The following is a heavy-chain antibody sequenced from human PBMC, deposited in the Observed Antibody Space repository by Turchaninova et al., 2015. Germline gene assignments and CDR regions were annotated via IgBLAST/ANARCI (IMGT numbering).Heavy chain of an antibody. CDR2: ISWYNGDT. J-gene: IGHJ6*03. D-gene: IGHD3-22*01. Sequence: QVQLVQSGAELKQPGASVRVSCRASGYTFSRHGISWVRQAPGQGLEWLGWISWYNGDTRYAQKVQDRVSMAKDTSTRTVYMELRSLRSDDTAVYFCARDPSNTSGYYAYMDVWGKGTTVTVSS. CDR1: GYTFSRHG. CDR3: ARDPSNTSGYYAYMDV. V-gene: IGHV1-18*01.